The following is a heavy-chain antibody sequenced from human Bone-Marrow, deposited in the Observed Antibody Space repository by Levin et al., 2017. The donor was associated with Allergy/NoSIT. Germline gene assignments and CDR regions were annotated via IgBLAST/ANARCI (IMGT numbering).Heavy chain of an antibody. CDR1: GDSISSYY. D-gene: IGHD2-15*01. Sequence: SETLSLTCTVSGDSISSYYWSWIRQPPGKGLEWIGYIYNSGSTNYNPSLKSRVTISVDTSKNQFSLKLSSVTAADTAVYYCARRFCSGGTCYSGSHGMDVWGQGTTVTVSS. CDR2: IYNSGST. V-gene: IGHV4-59*08. CDR3: ARRFCSGGTCYSGSHGMDV. J-gene: IGHJ6*02.